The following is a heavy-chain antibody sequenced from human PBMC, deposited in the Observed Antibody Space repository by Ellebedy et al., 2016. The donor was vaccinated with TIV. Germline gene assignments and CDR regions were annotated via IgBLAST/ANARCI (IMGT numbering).Heavy chain of an antibody. J-gene: IGHJ6*02. CDR2: LSASGGSP. CDR1: EFNFKNYG. Sequence: PGGSLRLSCAGSEFNFKNYGMSWVRQAPGKGLEGVSALSASGGSPYYADSVKGRFFISRDNSNNILYLQMNNLRAEDTAVYFCAKDPFALYGLDVWGQGTTVIVSS. D-gene: IGHD3-3*01. CDR3: AKDPFALYGLDV. V-gene: IGHV3-23*01.